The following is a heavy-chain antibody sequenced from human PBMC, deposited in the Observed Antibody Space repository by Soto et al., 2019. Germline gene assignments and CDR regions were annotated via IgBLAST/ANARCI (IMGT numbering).Heavy chain of an antibody. Sequence: SETLSLTCAVYGGSFSGYYWSWIRQPPGKGLGWIGEINQSGSTNYNPSLKSRVTISVXXXXXXFXLXLXXXTAAETAVYYCARGAYSSGWYNGFDIWGQGTMVTVS. CDR3: ARGAYSSGWYNGFDI. CDR2: INQSGST. D-gene: IGHD6-19*01. J-gene: IGHJ3*02. V-gene: IGHV4-34*01. CDR1: GGSFSGYY.